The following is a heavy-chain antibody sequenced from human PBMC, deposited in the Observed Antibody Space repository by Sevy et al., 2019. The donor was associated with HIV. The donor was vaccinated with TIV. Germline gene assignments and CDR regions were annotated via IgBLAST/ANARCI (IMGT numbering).Heavy chain of an antibody. Sequence: GGSLRLSCAASGFTFSHYALHWVRQAPGKGLDWLAFIHFDGGDKYDADSVKGRLTISRDNAKNMLYLQMNSLTTEDTAVYFCAKNTAAVGVGGVHYWGQGTLVTVSS. J-gene: IGHJ4*02. D-gene: IGHD6-13*01. CDR2: IHFDGGDK. V-gene: IGHV3-30*02. CDR3: AKNTAAVGVGGVHY. CDR1: GFTFSHYA.